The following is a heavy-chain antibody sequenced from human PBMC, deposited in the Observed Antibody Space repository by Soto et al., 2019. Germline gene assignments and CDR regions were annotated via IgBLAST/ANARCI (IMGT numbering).Heavy chain of an antibody. Sequence: EVQLVESGGGLVQPGASLRLSCGASGFSLSNYWMNWVRQAPGKGLEWVANIKQDGREKYYVDSVKDRFFISRDNAKSSLYVHVDNMRAEDTAVYYCARDADASGWNHDGMDVWGQGTMVTVSS. CDR1: GFSLSNYW. V-gene: IGHV3-7*01. J-gene: IGHJ6*02. D-gene: IGHD6-19*01. CDR3: ARDADASGWNHDGMDV. CDR2: IKQDGREK.